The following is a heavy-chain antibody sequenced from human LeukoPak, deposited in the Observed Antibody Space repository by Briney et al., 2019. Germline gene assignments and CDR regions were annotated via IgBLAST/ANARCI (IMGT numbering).Heavy chain of an antibody. CDR3: AKESYSSGKRYYFDY. CDR2: ISGSGGST. Sequence: GGSLRLSWAASGFTFSSYAMSWVRQAPGKGLEWVSAISGSGGSTYYADSVKGRFTISRDNSKNTLYLQMNSLRAEDTAVYYCAKESYSSGKRYYFDYWGQGTLVTVSS. V-gene: IGHV3-23*01. J-gene: IGHJ4*02. CDR1: GFTFSSYA. D-gene: IGHD6-19*01.